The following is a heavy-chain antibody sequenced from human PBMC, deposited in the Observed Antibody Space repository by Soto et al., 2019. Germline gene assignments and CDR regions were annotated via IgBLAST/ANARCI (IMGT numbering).Heavy chain of an antibody. CDR2: ISSTTNYI. J-gene: IGHJ6*01. V-gene: IGHV3-21*01. D-gene: IGHD1-1*01. CDR1: GFTFSRYS. Sequence: GGSLRLSCAASGFTFSRYSMNWVRQAPGKGLEWVSSISSTTNYIYYADSMKGRFTVSRDNAKNSVYLDMNSLSAEDTAVYYFARESEDITSNVDVWGQGSPVIVSS. CDR3: ARESEDITSNVDV.